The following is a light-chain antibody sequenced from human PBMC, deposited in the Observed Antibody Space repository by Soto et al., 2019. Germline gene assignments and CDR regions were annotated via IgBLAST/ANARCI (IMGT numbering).Light chain of an antibody. CDR3: SSYAGSNNFDVV. CDR2: EVS. V-gene: IGLV2-8*01. CDR1: SSDAGGYNY. Sequence: QSALTQPPSASGSPGQSVTISCTGTSSDAGGYNYVSWYKQHPGKAPKLMIYEVSKRPSGVPDRFSGSKSGNTASLTVSGLQAEDEADYYCSSYAGSNNFDVVFGGGTKLTVL. J-gene: IGLJ2*01.